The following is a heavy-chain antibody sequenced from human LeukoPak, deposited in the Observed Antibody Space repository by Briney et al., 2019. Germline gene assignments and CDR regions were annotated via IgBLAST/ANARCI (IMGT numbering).Heavy chain of an antibody. V-gene: IGHV3-74*01. D-gene: IGHD3-3*01. CDR2: IDSDGTNR. CDR3: ARFQRFLEWLFSYDAFDI. Sequence: GGSLRLSCAASGFTFSRYWMHWVRHAPGKGLVWVSRIDSDGTNRDYADSVKGRFTISRDNAKNSLYLQMNSLRAEDTAVYYCARFQRFLEWLFSYDAFDIWGQGTMVTVSS. J-gene: IGHJ3*02. CDR1: GFTFSRYW.